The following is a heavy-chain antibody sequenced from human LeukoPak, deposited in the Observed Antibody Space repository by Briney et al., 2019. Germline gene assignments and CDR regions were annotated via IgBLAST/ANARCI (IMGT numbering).Heavy chain of an antibody. CDR2: ISEGGANR. J-gene: IGHJ4*02. CDR3: ATTGTATAGYSFDY. CDR1: GFTFSNYS. V-gene: IGHV3-23*01. D-gene: IGHD6-13*01. Sequence: GGSLRLSCAASGFTFSNYSMSWVRQAPGKGLDWVSDISEGGANRYLADSVTGRFTISRDNSKNTLYLQMNSLRAEDTAVYYCATTGTATAGYSFDYWGQGTLVTVSS.